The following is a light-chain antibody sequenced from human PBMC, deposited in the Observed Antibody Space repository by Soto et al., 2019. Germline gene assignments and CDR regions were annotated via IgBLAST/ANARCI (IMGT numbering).Light chain of an antibody. V-gene: IGKV3-20*01. CDR1: QSVSNDF. Sequence: EIVLTQSPGILSLSPVERATLSCRASQSVSNDFLAWYQQKPGQAPRLLIYGASTRATDVPDRFSGSGSGADFTLSISRLEPEDFAVYYCQQYGSSITFGQGTRLEIK. CDR2: GAS. CDR3: QQYGSSIT. J-gene: IGKJ5*01.